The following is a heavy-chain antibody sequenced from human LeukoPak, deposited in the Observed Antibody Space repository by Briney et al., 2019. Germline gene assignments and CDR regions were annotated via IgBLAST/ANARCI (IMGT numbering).Heavy chain of an antibody. CDR2: IIPIFDTA. CDR3: ARDLTTMIVYGMDV. J-gene: IGHJ6*02. CDR1: GGTFSSYA. Sequence: GASVKVSCKASGGTFSSYAISWVRQAPGQGLEWMGGIIPIFDTANYAQKFQGRVTITADESTSTAYMELSSLRSEDTAVYYCARDLTTMIVYGMDVWGQGTTVTVSS. V-gene: IGHV1-69*13. D-gene: IGHD3-22*01.